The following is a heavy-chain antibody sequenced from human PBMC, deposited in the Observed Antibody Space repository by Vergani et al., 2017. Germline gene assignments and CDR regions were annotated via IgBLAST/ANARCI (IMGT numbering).Heavy chain of an antibody. D-gene: IGHD3-22*01. CDR2: ISGSGGST. Sequence: EVQLLESGGGLVQPGGSLRLSCAASGFTFSSYAMIWVRQAPGKGLEWGSAISGSGGSTYYADSVKGRFTIYRDHSKNTLYLQMNSLRAEDTAVYYCAKQMGSGYYYVRKAAITYWGQGTLVTVSS. V-gene: IGHV3-23*01. CDR1: GFTFSSYA. CDR3: AKQMGSGYYYVRKAAITY. J-gene: IGHJ4*02.